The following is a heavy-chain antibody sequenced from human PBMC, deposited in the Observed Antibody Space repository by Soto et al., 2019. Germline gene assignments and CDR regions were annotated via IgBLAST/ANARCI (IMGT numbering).Heavy chain of an antibody. CDR2: ISSSGRRT. Sequence: GGSLSLSCGTSGFTFANFGMGWVRQAPGKGLYWVSGISSSGRRTYYADSVKGRFTISRDNSKNTLYLQMDSLRADDTAVYYCARVRWELLYYFDYWGQGTLVTVSS. D-gene: IGHD1-26*01. J-gene: IGHJ4*02. V-gene: IGHV3-23*01. CDR3: ARVRWELLYYFDY. CDR1: GFTFANFG.